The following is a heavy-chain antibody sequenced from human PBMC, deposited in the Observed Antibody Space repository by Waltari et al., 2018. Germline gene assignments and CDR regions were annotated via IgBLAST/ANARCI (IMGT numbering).Heavy chain of an antibody. J-gene: IGHJ4*02. Sequence: QVQLVQSGAEVKKPGSSVKVSCKASGGTFSSYTISWVRQAPGQGLEWMGRIIPILGIANYAQKCQGRVTITADKSTSTAYMELSSLRSEDTAVYYCAREGVGDSSGYYPLDYWGQGTLVTVSS. V-gene: IGHV1-69*02. D-gene: IGHD3-22*01. CDR2: IIPILGIA. CDR1: GGTFSSYT. CDR3: AREGVGDSSGYYPLDY.